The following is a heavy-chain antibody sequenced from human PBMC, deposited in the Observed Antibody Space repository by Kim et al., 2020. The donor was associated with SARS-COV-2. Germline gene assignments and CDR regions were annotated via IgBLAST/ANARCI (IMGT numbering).Heavy chain of an antibody. CDR2: IYYSGST. Sequence: SETLSLTCTVSGGSISSSSYYWGWIRQPPGKGLEWIGSIYYSGSTYYNPSLKSRVTISVDTSKNQFSLKLSSVTAADTAVYYCASGRYSSGWPDYYYYGMDVWGQGTTVTVSS. D-gene: IGHD6-19*01. CDR3: ASGRYSSGWPDYYYYGMDV. CDR1: GGSISSSSYY. V-gene: IGHV4-39*01. J-gene: IGHJ6*02.